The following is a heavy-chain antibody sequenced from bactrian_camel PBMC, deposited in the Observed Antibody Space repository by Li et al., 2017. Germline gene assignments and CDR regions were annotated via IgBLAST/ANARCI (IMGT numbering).Heavy chain of an antibody. J-gene: IGHJ4*01. Sequence: VQLVESGGGSVQAGGSKRLSCTGFGYQHSTYSRYSRYCMAWFRQIPGKEREGVATIDSDDGDGSATYADFVKGRFTISQDDSKTTLYLQMDNLKPEDTAMYYCAADRVGVAFGGNCQGPDYNHAGQGTQVTVS. CDR1: GYQHSTYSRYSRYC. V-gene: IGHV3S26*01. CDR2: IDSDDGDGSA. D-gene: IGHD2*01.